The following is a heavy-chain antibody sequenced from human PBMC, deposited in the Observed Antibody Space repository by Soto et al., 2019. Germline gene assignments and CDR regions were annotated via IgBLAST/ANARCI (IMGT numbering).Heavy chain of an antibody. J-gene: IGHJ4*02. V-gene: IGHV4-59*08. CDR3: ARHYPAGDFDY. CDR1: GGSISSYY. Sequence: SETLSLTCTVSGGSISSYYWSWIRQPPGKGLEWIGYIYYSGSTNYNPSLKSRVTISVDTSKNQFSLKLSSVTAADTAVYYCARHYPAGDFDYWGQGTLVTVSS. D-gene: IGHD7-27*01. CDR2: IYYSGST.